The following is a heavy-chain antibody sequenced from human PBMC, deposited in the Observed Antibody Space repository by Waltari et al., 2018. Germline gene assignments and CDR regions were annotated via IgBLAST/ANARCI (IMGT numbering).Heavy chain of an antibody. V-gene: IGHV3-73*01. CDR2: VRTKTNNYAT. Sequence: EEQMVESGGDLVQHGGSLKLSCAASGFIFSDSAIHWVRQAPGKGLGWFGRVRTKTNNYATAYGAAVKGRFTISRDDSRNVAYLQMNSLKTEDTALYYCSRHDPLDYWGQGTLVTVSS. CDR3: SRHDPLDY. J-gene: IGHJ4*02. CDR1: GFIFSDSA.